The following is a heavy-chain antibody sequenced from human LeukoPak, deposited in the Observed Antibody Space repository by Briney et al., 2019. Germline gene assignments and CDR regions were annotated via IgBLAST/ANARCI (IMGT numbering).Heavy chain of an antibody. CDR2: ITTSSGYM. V-gene: IGHV3-21*01. J-gene: IGHJ6*03. CDR3: ARDPYSGGYGAYYYYYMDV. CDR1: GFTVSSNY. Sequence: GGSLRLSCAASGFTVSSNYMSWVRRTPGKGLEWVSSITTSSGYMFYADSVRGRFTISRDNAENSLYLQMNSLRDEDTAVYYCARDPYSGGYGAYYYYYMDVWGKGTTVTVSS. D-gene: IGHD6-19*01.